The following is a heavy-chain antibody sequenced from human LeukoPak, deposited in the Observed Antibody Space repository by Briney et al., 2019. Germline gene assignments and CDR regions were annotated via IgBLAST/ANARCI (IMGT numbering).Heavy chain of an antibody. J-gene: IGHJ4*02. D-gene: IGHD3-9*01. Sequence: GGSLRLSCAASGFTFSSYWMSWVRQAPGKGLEWVANIKQDGSEKYYVDSVKGRFTISRDNAKNSLHLQMNSLRAEDTAVYYCARATYYDILTGYYNDYWGQGTLVTVSS. CDR2: IKQDGSEK. CDR1: GFTFSSYW. V-gene: IGHV3-7*01. CDR3: ARATYYDILTGYYNDY.